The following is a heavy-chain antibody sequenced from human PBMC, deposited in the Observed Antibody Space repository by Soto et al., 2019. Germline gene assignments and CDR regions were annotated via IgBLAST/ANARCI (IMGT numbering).Heavy chain of an antibody. J-gene: IGHJ6*03. CDR1: GFTFSSYW. Sequence: GGSLRLSCAASGFTFSSYWMSWVRQAPGKGLEWVANIKQDGSEKYYVDSVKGRFTISRDNAKNSLYLQMNSLRAEDTAVYYCARVAVDTEGWGYYYYYYMDVWGKGTTVTV. D-gene: IGHD5-18*01. CDR2: IKQDGSEK. V-gene: IGHV3-7*01. CDR3: ARVAVDTEGWGYYYYYYMDV.